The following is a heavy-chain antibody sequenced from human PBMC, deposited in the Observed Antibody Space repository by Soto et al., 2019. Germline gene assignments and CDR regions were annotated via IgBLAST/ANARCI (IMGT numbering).Heavy chain of an antibody. J-gene: IGHJ4*02. CDR2: IWYDGSNK. D-gene: IGHD3-22*01. CDR1: GFTFSSYG. CDR3: ARDHSEIVVVIPGY. V-gene: IGHV3-33*01. Sequence: PGGSLRLSCAASGFTFSSYGMHWVRQAPGKGLEWVAVIWYDGSNKYHADSVKGRFTISRDNSKNTLYLQMNSLRAEDTAVYYCARDHSEIVVVIPGYWGQGTLVTVSS.